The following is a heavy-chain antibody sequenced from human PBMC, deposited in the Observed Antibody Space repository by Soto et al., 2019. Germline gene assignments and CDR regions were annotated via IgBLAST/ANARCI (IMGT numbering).Heavy chain of an antibody. CDR1: GFTFSSYG. D-gene: IGHD3-3*01. V-gene: IGHV3-33*01. CDR2: IWYDGSNK. Sequence: QVQLVESGGGVVQPGRSLRLSCAASGFTFSSYGMHWVRQAPGKGLEWVAVIWYDGSNKYYADSVKGRFTISRDNSKNTLYLQMNSPRAEDTAVYYCARSGGTRFDYWGQGTLVTVSS. CDR3: ARSGGTRFDY. J-gene: IGHJ4*02.